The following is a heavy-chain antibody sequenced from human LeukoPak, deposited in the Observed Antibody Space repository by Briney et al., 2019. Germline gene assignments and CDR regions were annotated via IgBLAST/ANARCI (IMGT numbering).Heavy chain of an antibody. J-gene: IGHJ6*03. D-gene: IGHD6-6*01. CDR1: GYSFSDYW. Sequence: GESLKISCKGSGYSFSDYWIGWVRQMPGKGLEWMGIIYPGDSDTSYSPSFQGQVTISADKSISTAYLQWSSLKASDPAIYYCARQKYSSASYYYYMDVWGKGTTVTVSS. CDR2: IYPGDSDT. V-gene: IGHV5-51*01. CDR3: ARQKYSSASYYYYMDV.